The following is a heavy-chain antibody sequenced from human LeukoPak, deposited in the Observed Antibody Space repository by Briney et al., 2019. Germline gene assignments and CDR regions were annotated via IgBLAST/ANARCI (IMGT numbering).Heavy chain of an antibody. CDR2: IKEDGSEK. J-gene: IGHJ4*02. Sequence: GGSLRLSCEVSGITFSNYWMSWVRQAPGKGLEWVANIKEDGSEKYYVDSVKGRFTIFRDNAKNSLYLQMNSLRAEDTAVYYCARDSSGWSVWGQGTLVTVSS. CDR3: ARDSSGWSV. V-gene: IGHV3-7*01. D-gene: IGHD6-19*01. CDR1: GITFSNYW.